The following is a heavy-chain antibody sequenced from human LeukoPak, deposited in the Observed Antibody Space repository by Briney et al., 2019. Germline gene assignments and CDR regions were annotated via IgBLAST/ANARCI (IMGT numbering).Heavy chain of an antibody. J-gene: IGHJ6*03. CDR2: IYYTGNT. Sequence: VRSSETLSLTCTVSGGSISNYYWSWIRQPPGKGLEWIGYIYYTGNTNYNPSLKSRVTISVDTSKNQFSLKLSSVTAADTAVYYCARSNIAARNVMDVWGKGTTVTDSS. CDR1: GGSISNYY. D-gene: IGHD6-6*01. V-gene: IGHV4-59*01. CDR3: ARSNIAARNVMDV.